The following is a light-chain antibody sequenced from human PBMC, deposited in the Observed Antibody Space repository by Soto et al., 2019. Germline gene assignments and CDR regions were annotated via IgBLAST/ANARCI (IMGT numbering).Light chain of an antibody. CDR2: KAS. CDR3: MQGTHWPIT. CDR1: QSIVYSDRNTY. V-gene: IGKV2-30*01. J-gene: IGKJ5*01. Sequence: DVVMTQSPLSLLVTLGQRASISCRSSQSIVYSDRNTYLNWFQQRPGQSPRRLIYKASNRDSGVPDRLSGSGSGTDFKLKISRWEAEDVGVYYCMQGTHWPITCGQGTRLGIK.